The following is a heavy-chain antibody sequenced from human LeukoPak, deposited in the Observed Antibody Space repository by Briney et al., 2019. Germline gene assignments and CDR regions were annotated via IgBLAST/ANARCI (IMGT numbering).Heavy chain of an antibody. Sequence: ASVKVSCKASGYTFTSYFLHWVRQAPGQGLEWLGIINPTSGSTTYAQKFLGRVTVTRDRSTSTVYMELNSLRSEYTAVYYCARDGGYSSGYYRGVYWGQGTLVTVSS. V-gene: IGHV1-46*01. CDR3: ARDGGYSSGYYRGVY. J-gene: IGHJ4*02. CDR1: GYTFTSYF. CDR2: INPTSGST. D-gene: IGHD6-19*01.